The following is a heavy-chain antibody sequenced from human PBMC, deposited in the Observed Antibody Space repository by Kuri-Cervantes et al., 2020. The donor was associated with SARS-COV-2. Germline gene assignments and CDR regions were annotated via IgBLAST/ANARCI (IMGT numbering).Heavy chain of an antibody. V-gene: IGHV3-33*01. CDR2: IWYDGSNN. CDR3: ARVPIAAAGGHYYYYYMDV. CDR1: GFTFSSYG. Sequence: GGSLRLSCAASGFTFSSYGMHWVRQAPGKGLEWVAVIWYDGSNNYYADSVKGRFTISRDNSKNTLYLQMNSLRAEDTAVYYCARVPIAAAGGHYYYYYMDVWGKGTTVTVSS. J-gene: IGHJ6*03. D-gene: IGHD6-13*01.